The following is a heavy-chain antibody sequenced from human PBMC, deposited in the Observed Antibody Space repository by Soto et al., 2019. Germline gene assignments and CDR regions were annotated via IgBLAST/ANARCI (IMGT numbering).Heavy chain of an antibody. CDR3: AKDRLELLYYYYGMDV. Sequence: PGGSLRLSCAASGFTFSSYGMHWVRQAPGKGLEWVALISYDGSNTYYADSVKGRFTVSRDNSKNTLYLQINSLRAEDAAVYYCAKDRLELLYYYYGMDVWGQGTTVTLSS. CDR2: ISYDGSNT. V-gene: IGHV3-30*18. D-gene: IGHD1-7*01. CDR1: GFTFSSYG. J-gene: IGHJ6*02.